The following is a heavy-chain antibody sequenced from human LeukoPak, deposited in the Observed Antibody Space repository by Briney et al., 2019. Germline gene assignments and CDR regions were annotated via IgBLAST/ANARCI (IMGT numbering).Heavy chain of an antibody. D-gene: IGHD5-12*01. CDR1: GGSISSGDYY. Sequence: PTQTLSLTCTVSGGSISSGDYYWTWIRQPPGKGLERIGYIYYSWSTYYNPSLKSRVTISVDTSKNQFSLNLSSVAAADTAVYYCARDYSGYGRFDYWGQGTLVTVSS. V-gene: IGHV4-30-4*08. CDR2: IYYSWST. CDR3: ARDYSGYGRFDY. J-gene: IGHJ4*02.